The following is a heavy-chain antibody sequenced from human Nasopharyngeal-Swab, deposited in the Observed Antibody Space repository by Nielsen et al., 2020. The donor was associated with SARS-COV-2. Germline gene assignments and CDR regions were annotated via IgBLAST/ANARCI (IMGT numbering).Heavy chain of an antibody. V-gene: IGHV1-18*01. J-gene: IGHJ6*02. Sequence: ASVKVSCKASGCTFTSYGISWVRQAPGQGLEWMGWISAYNGNTNYAQKLQGRVTMTTDTSTSTAYMELRSLRSDDTAVYYCAGYDILTGSMDVWGQGTTVTVSS. CDR3: AGYDILTGSMDV. CDR2: ISAYNGNT. CDR1: GCTFTSYG. D-gene: IGHD3-9*01.